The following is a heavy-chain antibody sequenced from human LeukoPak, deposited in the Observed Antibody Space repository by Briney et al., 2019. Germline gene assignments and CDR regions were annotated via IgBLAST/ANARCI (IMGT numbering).Heavy chain of an antibody. CDR3: ARGRNYYYYYYMDV. CDR2: INHSGST. Sequence: SETLSLTCAVYGGSFSGYYWSWIRQPPGKGLEWIGEINHSGSTNYNPSLKSRVTISVDTSKNQFSLKLSSVTAADTAVYYCARGRNYYYYYYMDVWGKGTTVTVSS. V-gene: IGHV4-34*01. CDR1: GGSFSGYY. J-gene: IGHJ6*03.